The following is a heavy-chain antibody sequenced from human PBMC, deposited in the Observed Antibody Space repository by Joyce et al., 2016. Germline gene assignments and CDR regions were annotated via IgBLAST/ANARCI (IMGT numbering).Heavy chain of an antibody. CDR2: MGTTGGA. V-gene: IGHV4-61*02. Sequence: QLQLQESGPGLVKPSQTLSLTCSVSGGSISSGGYHWSCSRQPAGKGLEWIGQMGTTGGATDGPSLKSRVTLFVDTSKNQFSLKLNSVTAADTAVYYCAALMAGGSGRGYWGQGTLVTVSS. CDR1: GGSISSGGYH. CDR3: AALMAGGSGRGY. D-gene: IGHD6-19*01. J-gene: IGHJ4*02.